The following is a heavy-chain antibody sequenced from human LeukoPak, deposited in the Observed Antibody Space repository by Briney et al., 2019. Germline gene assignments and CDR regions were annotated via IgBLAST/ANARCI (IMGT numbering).Heavy chain of an antibody. CDR2: INPNSGGT. J-gene: IGHJ6*02. D-gene: IGHD3-3*01. Sequence: ASVTVSCKASGGTFSSYAISWVRQAPGQGLEWMGWINPNSGGTNYAQKFQGRVTMTRDTSISTAYMELSRLRSDDTAVYYCARDLLAILRFLEWSHGMDVWGQGTTVTVSS. CDR1: GGTFSSYA. CDR3: ARDLLAILRFLEWSHGMDV. V-gene: IGHV1-2*02.